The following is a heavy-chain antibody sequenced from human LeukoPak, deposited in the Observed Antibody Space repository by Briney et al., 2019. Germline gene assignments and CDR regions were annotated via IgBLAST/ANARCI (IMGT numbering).Heavy chain of an antibody. CDR1: GDSISSGSYY. Sequence: PSETLSLTCTVSGDSISSGSYYWGWIRQPPGKGLQWIGSIYYGGSIYYNPSLKSRVTISVDTSKNQFSLKLSSVTAADTAVYYCARLRRYCSGGSCYPRYYYYYMDVWGKGTTVTISS. CDR3: ARLRRYCSGGSCYPRYYYYYMDV. J-gene: IGHJ6*03. D-gene: IGHD2-15*01. CDR2: IYYGGSI. V-gene: IGHV4-39*07.